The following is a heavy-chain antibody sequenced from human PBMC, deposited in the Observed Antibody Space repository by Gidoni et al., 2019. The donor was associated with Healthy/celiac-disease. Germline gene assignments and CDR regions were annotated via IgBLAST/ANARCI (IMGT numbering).Heavy chain of an antibody. CDR2: ISSSRSYI. J-gene: IGHJ4*02. D-gene: IGHD6-13*01. CDR3: ARVQQQLVDY. CDR1: GFTFSSYS. V-gene: IGHV3-21*01. Sequence: EVQLVESGGGLVQHGGSLRLSCAASGFTFSSYSMNLVRQAPVKGLEWVSSISSSRSYIYYADSVKGRFTISRDNAKNSLYLQMNSLRAEDTAVYYCARVQQQLVDYWGQGTLVTVSS.